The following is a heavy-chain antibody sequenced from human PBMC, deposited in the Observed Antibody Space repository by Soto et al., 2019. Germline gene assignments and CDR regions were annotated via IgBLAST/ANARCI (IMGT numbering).Heavy chain of an antibody. CDR3: ARIPRYSFHTPDPLDN. CDR1: GGPFNTYT. D-gene: IGHD1-26*01. J-gene: IGHJ1*01. V-gene: IGHV1-69*13. CDR2: IIPIFGTT. Sequence: GASVKVCCKASGGPFNTYTFSLVRQAPGQGLEWMGSIIPIFGTTHYAQSFQGRLSITADQSSTTTYMELRSLTSHDTALYYCARIPRYSFHTPDPLDNWGQGTLVTVSS.